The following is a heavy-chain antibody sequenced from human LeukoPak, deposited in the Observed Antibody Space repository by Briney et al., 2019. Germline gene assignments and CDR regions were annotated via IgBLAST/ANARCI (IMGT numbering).Heavy chain of an antibody. J-gene: IGHJ4*02. CDR2: INHSGST. CDR1: GFTFSSYA. CDR3: ARENYYDSSGFDY. V-gene: IGHV4-34*01. D-gene: IGHD3-22*01. Sequence: GSLRLSRAASGFTFSSYAMSWIRQPPGKGLEWIGEINHSGSTNYNPSLKSRVTISVDTSKNQFSLKLSSVTAADTAVYYCARENYYDSSGFDYWGQGTLVTVSS.